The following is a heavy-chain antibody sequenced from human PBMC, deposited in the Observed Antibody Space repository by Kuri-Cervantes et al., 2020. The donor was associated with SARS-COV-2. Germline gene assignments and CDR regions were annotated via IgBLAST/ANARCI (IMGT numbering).Heavy chain of an antibody. CDR1: GGSISSYY. CDR2: IYYSGST. V-gene: IGHV4-59*12. Sequence: GSLRLSCTVSGGSISSYYWSWIRQPPGKGLEWIGYIYYSGSTYYNPSLKSRVTISVDTSKNQFSLKLSSVTAADTAVYYCARDIVVVTASWFDPWGQGTLVTVSS. CDR3: ARDIVVVTASWFDP. J-gene: IGHJ5*02. D-gene: IGHD2-21*02.